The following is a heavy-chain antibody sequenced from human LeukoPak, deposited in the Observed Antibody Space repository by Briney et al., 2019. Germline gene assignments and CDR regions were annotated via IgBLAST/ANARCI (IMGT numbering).Heavy chain of an antibody. Sequence: SETLSLTCTASGGSISSYYWSWIRQPPGKGLEWIGYIYYSGSTNYNPSLKSRVTISVDTSKNQFSLKLSSVTAADTAVYYCARGYCSGGSCYFDYYYGMDVWGKGTTVTVSS. J-gene: IGHJ6*04. D-gene: IGHD2-15*01. V-gene: IGHV4-59*01. CDR3: ARGYCSGGSCYFDYYYGMDV. CDR1: GGSISSYY. CDR2: IYYSGST.